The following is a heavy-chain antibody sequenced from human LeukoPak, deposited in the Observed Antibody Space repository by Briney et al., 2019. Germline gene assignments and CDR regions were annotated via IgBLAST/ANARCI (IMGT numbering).Heavy chain of an antibody. J-gene: IGHJ5*01. CDR2: ITGSGGTT. D-gene: IGHD2-15*01. V-gene: IGHV3-23*01. CDR1: GFTFSGYA. Sequence: GSLRLSCAASGFTFSGYAMSWVRQAPGKGLEWVSTITGSGGTTYYADSVKGRFTISRDNSKNTLYLQMNSLRAEDTAVYYCAKGRGYCSGGSCYSGFDSWGQGTLVTVSS. CDR3: AKGRGYCSGGSCYSGFDS.